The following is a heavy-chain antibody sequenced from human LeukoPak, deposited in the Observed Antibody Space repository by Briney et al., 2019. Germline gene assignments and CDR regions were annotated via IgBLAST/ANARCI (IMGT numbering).Heavy chain of an antibody. CDR3: ARGPYARTFDY. J-gene: IGHJ4*02. CDR2: INHSGST. CDR1: GGSFSGYY. D-gene: IGHD2-2*01. Sequence: SETLSLTCAVHGGSFSGYYWSWIRQPPGKGLEWIGEINHSGSTNYNPSLKSRVTISVDTSKNQFSLKLSSVTAADTAVYYCARGPYARTFDYWGQGTLVTVSS. V-gene: IGHV4-34*01.